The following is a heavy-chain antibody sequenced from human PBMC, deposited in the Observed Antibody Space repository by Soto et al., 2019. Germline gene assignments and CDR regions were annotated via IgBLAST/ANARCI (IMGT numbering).Heavy chain of an antibody. CDR3: AKTKREALXYCSSTSCPLXY. V-gene: IGHV3-23*01. D-gene: IGHD2-2*01. Sequence: GGSLRLSCAASGFTFSRYAMSWVRQAPGKGLEWVSAISGSGGSTYYADSVKGRFTISRDNSKNTLYLQMNSLRAEDTAVYYCAKTKREALXYCSSTSCPLXYWGQGTLVXVSS. CDR1: GFTFSRYA. CDR2: ISGSGGST. J-gene: IGHJ4*02.